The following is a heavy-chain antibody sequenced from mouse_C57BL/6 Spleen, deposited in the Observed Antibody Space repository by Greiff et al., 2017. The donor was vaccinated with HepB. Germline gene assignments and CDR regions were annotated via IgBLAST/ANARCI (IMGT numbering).Heavy chain of an antibody. CDR1: GFTFSSYA. J-gene: IGHJ1*03. D-gene: IGHD1-1*01. V-gene: IGHV5-9-1*02. CDR2: ISSGGDYI. CDR3: TRDRGVVATRYFDV. Sequence: EVQRVESGEGLVKPGGSLKLSCAASGFTFSSYAMSWVRQTPEKRLEWVAYISSGGDYIYYADTVKGRFTISRDNARNTLYLQMSSLKSEDTAMYYCTRDRGVVATRYFDVWGTGTTVTVSS.